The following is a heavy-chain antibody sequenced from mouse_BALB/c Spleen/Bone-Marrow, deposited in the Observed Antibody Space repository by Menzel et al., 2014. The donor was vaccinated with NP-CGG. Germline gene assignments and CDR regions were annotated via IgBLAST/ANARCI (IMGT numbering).Heavy chain of an antibody. D-gene: IGHD1-1*02. V-gene: IGHV5-12*02. Sequence: EVNVVGSGGGLVQPGGSLKLSCATSGFTFSDYYMYWVRQTPEKRLEWVAYISNGGGSTYYPDTVKGRFTISRDNAKNTLYLQMSRLRSEDTAVYYCARGGLWSSFDYWGQGTTLTVSS. CDR1: GFTFSDYY. CDR2: ISNGGGST. J-gene: IGHJ2*01. CDR3: ARGGLWSSFDY.